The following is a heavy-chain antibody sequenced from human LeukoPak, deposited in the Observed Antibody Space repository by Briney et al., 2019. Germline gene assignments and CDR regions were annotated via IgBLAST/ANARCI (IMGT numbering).Heavy chain of an antibody. J-gene: IGHJ4*02. V-gene: IGHV4-61*01. CDR3: ARDRDTGIFDY. Sequence: SETLSLTCTVSGYSISSGYYWGWIRQPPGKGLEWIGYIYYSGSTNYNPSLKSRVTISVDTSKNQFSLKLSSVTAADTAVYYCARDRDTGIFDYWGQGTLVTVSS. CDR2: IYYSGST. D-gene: IGHD3-10*01. CDR1: GYSISSGYY.